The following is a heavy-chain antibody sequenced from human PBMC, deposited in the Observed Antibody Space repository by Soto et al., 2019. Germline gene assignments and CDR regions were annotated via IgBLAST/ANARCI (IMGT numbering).Heavy chain of an antibody. Sequence: QVLESGGNSVQPGGSLRLSCAASGFTFGTYTMSWVRLAPGKGLEWVSAISATGDSTYYADSVKGRFTISRDNSKNTLYVQRDSLRVEDTALYYFVTPWGGATVRRGLAGWGHGTAVTVSS. D-gene: IGHD3-10*01. CDR3: VTPWGGATVRRGLAG. CDR1: GFTFGTYT. V-gene: IGHV3-23*01. CDR2: ISATGDST. J-gene: IGHJ6*02.